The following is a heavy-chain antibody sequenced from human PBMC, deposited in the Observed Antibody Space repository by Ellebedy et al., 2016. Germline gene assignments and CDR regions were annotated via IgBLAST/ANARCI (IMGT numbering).Heavy chain of an antibody. CDR2: INHSGST. Sequence: SETLSLXXAVYGGSFSGYYWSWIRQPPGKGLEWIGEINHSGSTNYNPSLKSRVTISVDTSKNQFSLKLSSVTAADTAVYYCARGSDSSGYPEAFDYWGQGTLVTVSS. CDR3: ARGSDSSGYPEAFDY. J-gene: IGHJ4*02. CDR1: GGSFSGYY. D-gene: IGHD3-22*01. V-gene: IGHV4-34*01.